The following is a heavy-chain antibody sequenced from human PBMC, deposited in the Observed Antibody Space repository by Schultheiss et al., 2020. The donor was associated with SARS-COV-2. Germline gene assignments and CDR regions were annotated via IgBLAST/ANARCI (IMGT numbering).Heavy chain of an antibody. CDR3: ARERHYYGSNWFDP. CDR1: GGSFSGYY. D-gene: IGHD3-10*01. Sequence: SETLSLTCAVYGGSFSGYYWSWIRQPPGKGLEWIGYISYSGSTNYNPSLKSRVTISVDTSKNQFSLKLSSVTAADTAVYYCARERHYYGSNWFDPWGQGTLVTVSS. J-gene: IGHJ5*02. CDR2: ISYSGST. V-gene: IGHV4-59*12.